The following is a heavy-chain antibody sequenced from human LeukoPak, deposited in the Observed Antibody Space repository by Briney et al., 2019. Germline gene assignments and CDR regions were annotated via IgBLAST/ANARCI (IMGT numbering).Heavy chain of an antibody. V-gene: IGHV3-30-3*01. CDR2: ISYDGSNK. D-gene: IGHD2-2*01. CDR1: GFTFSSYA. Sequence: GGSLRLSCAASGFTFSSYAMHWVRQAPGKGLEWVAVISYDGSNKYYADSAKGRFTISRDNSKNTLYLQMNSLRAEDTAVYYCARDHCSSTSCALDYWGQGTLVTVSS. CDR3: ARDHCSSTSCALDY. J-gene: IGHJ4*02.